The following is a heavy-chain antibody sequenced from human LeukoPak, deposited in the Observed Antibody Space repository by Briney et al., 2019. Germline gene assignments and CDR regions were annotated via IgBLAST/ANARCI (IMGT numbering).Heavy chain of an antibody. CDR2: MNPNSGNT. CDR3: ARGRRVTIFGVVRFSLGSSFDP. J-gene: IGHJ5*02. V-gene: IGHV1-8*01. Sequence: ASVKVSCKASGYTFTSYDIDWVRQATGQGLEWMGWMNPNSGNTGYAQKFQGRVTMTRNTSISTAYMELSSLRSEDTAVYYCARGRRVTIFGVVRFSLGSSFDPWGQGTLVTVSS. D-gene: IGHD3-3*01. CDR1: GYTFTSYD.